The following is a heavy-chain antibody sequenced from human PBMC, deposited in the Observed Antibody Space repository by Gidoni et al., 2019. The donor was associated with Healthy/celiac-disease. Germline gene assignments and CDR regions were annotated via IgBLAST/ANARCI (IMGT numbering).Heavy chain of an antibody. D-gene: IGHD3-9*01. J-gene: IGHJ3*02. CDR2: IWYDGSNK. Sequence: QVQLVESGGGVVQPGRSLRLSCAASAFTFSSYGMHWVRQAPGKGLEWVAVIWYDGSNKYYADSVKGRFTISRDNSKNTLYLQMNSLRAEDTAVYYCARGGYDILTGYPYDAFDIWGQGTMVTVSS. V-gene: IGHV3-33*01. CDR3: ARGGYDILTGYPYDAFDI. CDR1: AFTFSSYG.